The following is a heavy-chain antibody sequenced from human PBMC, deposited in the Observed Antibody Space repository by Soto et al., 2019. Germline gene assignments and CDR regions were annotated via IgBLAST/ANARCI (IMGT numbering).Heavy chain of an antibody. CDR3: ARVLRDSSGYHLPYYYYGMDV. D-gene: IGHD3-22*01. J-gene: IGHJ6*02. V-gene: IGHV4-34*01. CDR2: INHSGST. Sequence: SETLSLTCAVYGGSFSGYYWSWIRQPPGKGLEWIGEINHSGSTNCNPSLKSRVTISVDTSKNQFSLKLSSVTAADTAVHYCARVLRDSSGYHLPYYYYGMDVWGQGTTVTVSS. CDR1: GGSFSGYY.